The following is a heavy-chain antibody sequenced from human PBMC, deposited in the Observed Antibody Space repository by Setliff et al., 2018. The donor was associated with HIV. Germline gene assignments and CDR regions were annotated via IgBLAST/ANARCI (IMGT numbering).Heavy chain of an antibody. Sequence: KTSETLSLTCAVYGGSFSGYYWSWIRQPPGKGLEWIGEINHSGSTNYNPSLKNRVTISVDTSMDQFSLKLNSVTAADTAVYYCAAASSWDPLLDYWGQGTLVTVSS. J-gene: IGHJ4*02. CDR2: INHSGST. V-gene: IGHV4-34*01. CDR3: AAASSWDPLLDY. D-gene: IGHD6-13*01. CDR1: GGSFSGYY.